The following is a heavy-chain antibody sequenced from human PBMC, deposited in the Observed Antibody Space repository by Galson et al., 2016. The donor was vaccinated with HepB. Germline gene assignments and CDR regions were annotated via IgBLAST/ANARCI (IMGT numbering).Heavy chain of an antibody. J-gene: IGHJ4*02. CDR1: GYSFTNYW. V-gene: IGHV5-51*01. D-gene: IGHD4-17*01. CDR3: ARTTTVITFDY. Sequence: QSGAEVKKPGESLKISCKGSGYSFTNYWIGWVRQMPGKGLEWMGIIYPRDSDTRYSPSFQGQVTISANKSISTAYLQWSSLKASDTALYYCARTTTVITFDYWGQGTLVTVSS. CDR2: IYPRDSDT.